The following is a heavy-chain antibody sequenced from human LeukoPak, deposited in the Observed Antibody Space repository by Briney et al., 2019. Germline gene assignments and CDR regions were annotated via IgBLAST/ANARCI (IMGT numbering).Heavy chain of an antibody. CDR2: INPNSGGT. V-gene: IGHV1-2*02. Sequence: ASVKVSCKASGYTFTGYYMHWVRQAPGQGLEWMGWINPNSGGTNYAQKFQGRATMARDTSISTAYMELSRLRSDDTAVYYCARAYCSGGSCYPFFDYWGQGTLVTVSS. CDR3: ARAYCSGGSCYPFFDY. CDR1: GYTFTGYY. J-gene: IGHJ4*02. D-gene: IGHD2-15*01.